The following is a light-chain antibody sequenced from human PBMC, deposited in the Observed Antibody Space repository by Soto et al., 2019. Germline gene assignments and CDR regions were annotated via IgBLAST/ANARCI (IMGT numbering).Light chain of an antibody. CDR3: CSYTGTSTLV. J-gene: IGLJ3*02. CDR2: EVS. V-gene: IGLV2-14*01. CDR1: SSNIGGYNY. Sequence: QSVLTQPASVSGSPGQSITISCTGSSSNIGGYNYVSWYQQHPGKAPKVMIYEVSNRPSGVSNRFSGSKSGNTASPTISGLQAEDEADYYCCSYTGTSTLVFGGGTKLTVL.